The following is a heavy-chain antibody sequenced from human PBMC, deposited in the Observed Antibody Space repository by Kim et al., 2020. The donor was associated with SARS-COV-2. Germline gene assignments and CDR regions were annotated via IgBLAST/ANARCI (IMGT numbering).Heavy chain of an antibody. CDR1: GYSFTSYW. J-gene: IGHJ6*02. Sequence: GESLKISCKGSGYSFTSYWISWVRQMPGKGLEWMGRIDPSDSYTNSTPSFQGHAPIHPDKPISTASLQWSSLKASDTAMYYCARQGIVPAAKGHYYYYYGMDVWGQGTTVTVSS. CDR2: IDPSDSYT. CDR3: ARQGIVPAAKGHYYYYYGMDV. V-gene: IGHV5-10-1*01. D-gene: IGHD2-2*01.